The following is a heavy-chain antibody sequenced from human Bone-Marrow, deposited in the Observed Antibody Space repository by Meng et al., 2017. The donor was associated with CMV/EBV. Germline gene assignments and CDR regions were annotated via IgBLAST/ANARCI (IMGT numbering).Heavy chain of an antibody. D-gene: IGHD6-6*01. CDR3: TFSIAPYYYYGLEV. J-gene: IGHJ6*02. V-gene: IGHV3-73*01. CDR1: GFTFSGSA. Sequence: GESLKISCAASGFTFSGSAMHWVRQASGKGLEWVGRIRSKANSYATAYAASVDGRFTISRDDSKNTAYLQMNSLKTEDTAVYYCTFSIAPYYYYGLEVWGQGTTVTVSS. CDR2: IRSKANSYAT.